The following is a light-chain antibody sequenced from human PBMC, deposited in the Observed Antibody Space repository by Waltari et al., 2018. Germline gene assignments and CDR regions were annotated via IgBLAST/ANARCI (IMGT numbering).Light chain of an antibody. CDR3: QTWGTGVQWV. CDR2: VNSDGTH. V-gene: IGLV4-69*01. J-gene: IGLJ3*02. Sequence: QPVLTQSPSASAPLGASVTLTCPLGSECSSSAGAGHHQQPEKGPRYLMKVNSDGTHTGGDGIPDRFSGSSSGAARYLTLSSLPSDDAADYYRQTWGTGVQWVFGGGSKVTVL. CDR1: SECSSSA.